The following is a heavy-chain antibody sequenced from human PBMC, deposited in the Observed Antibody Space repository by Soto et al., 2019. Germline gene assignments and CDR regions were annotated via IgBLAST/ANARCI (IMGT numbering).Heavy chain of an antibody. CDR1: GGSISSSNW. J-gene: IGHJ5*02. V-gene: IGHV4-4*02. CDR3: ARTKYCSSTSCYPVPNDIWFDP. Sequence: SETLSLTCGVSGGSISSSNWWSWVRQPPGKGLEWIGESFHSGSTNYNPSLKSRVTISVDKSKNQFSLKLSSVTAADTAVYYCARTKYCSSTSCYPVPNDIWFDPWAREPWSPSPQ. CDR2: SFHSGST. D-gene: IGHD2-2*01.